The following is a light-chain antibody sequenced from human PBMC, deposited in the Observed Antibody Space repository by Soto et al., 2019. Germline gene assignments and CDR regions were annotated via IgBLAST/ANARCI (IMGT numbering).Light chain of an antibody. V-gene: IGLV2-14*01. CDR3: TSYTSSSIYL. Sequence: SALTRPASVFGTPGQSITISCTGTSTDVDGYDYVSWYQQHPGKAPKLIIYEVNNRPSGDSTRFSGYQSGNMSSLTISGLQAVVEADYYCTSYTSSSIYLSGPASKVTVL. J-gene: IGLJ1*01. CDR1: STDVDGYDY. CDR2: EVN.